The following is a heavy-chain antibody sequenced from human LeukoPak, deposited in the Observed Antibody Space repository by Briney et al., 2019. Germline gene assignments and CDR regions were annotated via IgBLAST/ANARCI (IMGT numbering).Heavy chain of an antibody. CDR3: ARDYDIFTAYTNDAFDI. D-gene: IGHD3-9*01. V-gene: IGHV3-21*01. CDR1: GFTFSDYN. J-gene: IGHJ3*02. Sequence: GGSLRLSCAASGFTFSDYNMNWVRQAPGKGLEWVSSISRSPTYIYYADSVKGRFTISRDNAKNSLYLQMNSLRAEDTALYYCARDYDIFTAYTNDAFDIWGQGTMVTVSP. CDR2: ISRSPTYI.